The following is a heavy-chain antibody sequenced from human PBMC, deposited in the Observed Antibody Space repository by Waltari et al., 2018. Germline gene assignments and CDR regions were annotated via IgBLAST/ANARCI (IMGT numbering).Heavy chain of an antibody. CDR1: GFLLRRHV. D-gene: IGHD3-3*01. J-gene: IGHJ3*02. CDR3: ARDRDYDFWSGYWGAFDI. V-gene: IGHV3-21*01. CDR2: ISSSSSKI. Sequence: EVQLVESGGGLVKPGGSLRLSCAGSGFLLRRHVMNWVRQGPGKGLEWVSLISSSSSKIFYADSVRGRFTVSRDNAKNSLYLQMNSLRVEDTAVYYCARDRDYDFWSGYWGAFDIWGQGTMVTVSS.